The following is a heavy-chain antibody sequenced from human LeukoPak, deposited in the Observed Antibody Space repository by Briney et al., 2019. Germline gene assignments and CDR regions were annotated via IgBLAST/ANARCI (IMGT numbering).Heavy chain of an antibody. D-gene: IGHD3-16*02. CDR1: GGSISSYY. CDR3: ARGVEYYDYVWGSYRVEDYYYYMDV. CDR2: IYYSGST. Sequence: SETLSLTCTVSGGSISSYYWSWIRQPPGKGLEWIGYIYYSGSTNYNPSLKSRVTISVDTSKNQFSLKLSSVTAADTAVYYCARGVEYYDYVWGSYRVEDYYYYMDVWGKGTTVTVSS. V-gene: IGHV4-59*01. J-gene: IGHJ6*03.